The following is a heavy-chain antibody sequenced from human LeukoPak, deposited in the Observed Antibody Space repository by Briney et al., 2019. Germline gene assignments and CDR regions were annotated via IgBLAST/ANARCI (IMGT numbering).Heavy chain of an antibody. D-gene: IGHD2-2*02. V-gene: IGHV3-7*01. CDR3: ARDLRYCSSTSCYRVPDC. Sequence: GGSLRLSCAASGFTFSSYWMSWVRQAPGKGLEWVANIKQDGSEKYYVDSVKGRFTISRDNAKNSLYLQMNSLRAEDTAVYYCARDLRYCSSTSCYRVPDCWGQGTLVTVSS. CDR2: IKQDGSEK. CDR1: GFTFSSYW. J-gene: IGHJ4*02.